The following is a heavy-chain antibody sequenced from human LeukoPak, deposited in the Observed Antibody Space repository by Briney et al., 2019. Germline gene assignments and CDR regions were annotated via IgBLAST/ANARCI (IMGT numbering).Heavy chain of an antibody. CDR3: ARDFWNDYGDYGGGY. V-gene: IGHV4-38-2*02. CDR1: GYSISSGYY. D-gene: IGHD4-17*01. J-gene: IGHJ4*02. Sequence: PSETLSLTCTVSGYSISSGYYWGWIRQPPGKGLEWIGSIYHSGSTYYNPSLKSRVTISVDTSKNQFSLKLSSVTAADTAVYYCARDFWNDYGDYGGGYWGQGTLVTVSS. CDR2: IYHSGST.